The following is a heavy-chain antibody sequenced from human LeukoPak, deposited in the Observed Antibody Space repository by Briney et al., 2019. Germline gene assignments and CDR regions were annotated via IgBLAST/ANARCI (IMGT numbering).Heavy chain of an antibody. CDR3: ARVAPRIAAAGFFDY. Sequence: ASVKVSCKASGYTFTSYGISWVRQAPGQGLEWMGWISAYNGNTNYAQKLQGRVTMTKDTSTSTAYMELRSLRSDDTAVYYCARVAPRIAAAGFFDYWGQGTLVTVSS. D-gene: IGHD6-13*01. J-gene: IGHJ4*02. CDR1: GYTFTSYG. CDR2: ISAYNGNT. V-gene: IGHV1-18*01.